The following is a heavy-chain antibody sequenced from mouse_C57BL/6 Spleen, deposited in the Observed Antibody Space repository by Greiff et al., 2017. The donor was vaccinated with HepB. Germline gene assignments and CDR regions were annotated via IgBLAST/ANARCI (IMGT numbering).Heavy chain of an antibody. Sequence: QQSCKASGYTFTSYWMQWVTQRPGQGLEWIGEIDPSDSYTNYNQKFKGKATLTVDTSSSTAYMQLSSLTSEDSAVYYCASYYYGSRDAMDYWGQGTSVTVSS. D-gene: IGHD1-1*01. CDR1: GYTFTSYW. J-gene: IGHJ4*01. V-gene: IGHV1-50*01. CDR2: IDPSDSYT. CDR3: ASYYYGSRDAMDY.